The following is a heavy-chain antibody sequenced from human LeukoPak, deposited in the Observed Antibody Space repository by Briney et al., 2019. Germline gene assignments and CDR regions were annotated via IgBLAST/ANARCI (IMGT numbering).Heavy chain of an antibody. V-gene: IGHV3-30*04. CDR1: GFTFSSYA. J-gene: IGHJ4*02. Sequence: GGSLRLSCAASGFTFSSYAMHWVRQAPGKGLGWVAVISYDASNKHYADSVKGRFTISRDNSKNTLYLQMNSLRAEDTAVYYCARGAGIVVVIMRYWGQGTLVTVSS. CDR3: ARGAGIVVVIMRY. CDR2: ISYDASNK. D-gene: IGHD3-22*01.